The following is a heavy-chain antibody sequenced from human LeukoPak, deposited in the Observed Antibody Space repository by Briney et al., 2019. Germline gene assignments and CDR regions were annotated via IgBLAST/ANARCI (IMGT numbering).Heavy chain of an antibody. Sequence: GGSLRLSCEVSGFTVDSNYMTWVRQAPGKGLGWVSVIYSAGSTYNAESVQGRFTISRDKSKNTLYLQMNSLRVEDTAVYYCAGEMCQHWGQGTLVTVSS. V-gene: IGHV3-66*01. CDR2: IYSAGST. CDR1: GFTVDSNY. CDR3: AGEMCQH. J-gene: IGHJ1*01.